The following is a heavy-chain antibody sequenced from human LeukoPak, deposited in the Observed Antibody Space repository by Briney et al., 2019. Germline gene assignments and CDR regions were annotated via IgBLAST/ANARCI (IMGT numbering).Heavy chain of an antibody. D-gene: IGHD3-16*01. CDR3: ARDLTARGSFDY. J-gene: IGHJ4*02. CDR2: NYPTGDT. V-gene: IGHV4-4*07. CDR1: GVSVTYYY. Sequence: SETLSLTCSVSGVSVTYYYWSWVRQPAGKRLEWIGRNYPTGDTIYNPSLKSRVTMSVDMSKNHLSLKLTSVTAADAAVYYCARDLTARGSFDYWGQGILVSVSS.